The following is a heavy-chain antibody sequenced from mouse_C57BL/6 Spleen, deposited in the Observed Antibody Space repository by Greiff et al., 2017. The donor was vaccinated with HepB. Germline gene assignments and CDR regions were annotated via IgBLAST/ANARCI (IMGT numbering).Heavy chain of an antibody. CDR3: ARGLYYGSSSWYFDV. CDR1: GFTFSSYA. D-gene: IGHD1-1*01. CDR2: ISDGGSYT. V-gene: IGHV5-4*03. Sequence: DVKLVESGGGLVKPGGSLKLSCAASGFTFSSYAMSWVRQTPEKRLEWVATISDGGSYTYYPDNVKGRFTISRDNAKNNLYLQMSHLKSEDTAMYYCARGLYYGSSSWYFDVWGTGTTVTVSS. J-gene: IGHJ1*03.